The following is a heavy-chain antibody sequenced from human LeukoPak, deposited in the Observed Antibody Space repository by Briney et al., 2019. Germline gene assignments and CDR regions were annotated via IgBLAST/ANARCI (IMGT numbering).Heavy chain of an antibody. CDR1: GFTVSSYA. V-gene: IGHV3-23*01. D-gene: IGHD4-17*01. Sequence: PGGSLRLSCAASGFTVSSYAMTWVRQAPGKGLEWVSAIGYGAGDTYYADSVKGRFTISRDNSMNTLYLQMSSLRGDDTALYYCAKDDDGHHHGVDHWGQGTLVTVSS. CDR2: IGYGAGDT. J-gene: IGHJ4*02. CDR3: AKDDDGHHHGVDH.